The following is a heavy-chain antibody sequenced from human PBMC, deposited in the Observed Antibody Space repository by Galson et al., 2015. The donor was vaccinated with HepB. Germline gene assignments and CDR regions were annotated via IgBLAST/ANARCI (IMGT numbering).Heavy chain of an antibody. J-gene: IGHJ4*02. CDR3: ARDSNWNFDY. V-gene: IGHV3-30*01. CDR2: ISDDGKTA. Sequence: SLRLSCAISGFTFTSYNMHWVRQSPVKGLEWLAIISDDGKTAFYADSVKGRFTISRDNSKNTLSLQMNSLRPDDTAVYYCARDSNWNFDYWGQGTLVTVSS. D-gene: IGHD1-1*01. CDR1: GFTFTSYN.